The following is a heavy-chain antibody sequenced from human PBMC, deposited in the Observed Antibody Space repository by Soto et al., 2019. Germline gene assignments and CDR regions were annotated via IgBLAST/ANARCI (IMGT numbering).Heavy chain of an antibody. Sequence: QVQLVQSGAEVKKPGASVKVSCKASGYTFTSYGISWVRQAPGQGLEWMGWISAYNGNTNYAQKLQGRVTMTTDTTTSTAYMELRSLRSDDTAVYYCARCAGDCQYYYYYSMDVWGKGTTVTVSS. J-gene: IGHJ6*03. CDR2: ISAYNGNT. CDR3: ARCAGDCQYYYYYSMDV. V-gene: IGHV1-18*01. CDR1: GYTFTSYG. D-gene: IGHD2-21*01.